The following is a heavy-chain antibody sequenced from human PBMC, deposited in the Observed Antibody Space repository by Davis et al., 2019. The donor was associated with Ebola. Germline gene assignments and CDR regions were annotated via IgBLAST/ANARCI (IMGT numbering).Heavy chain of an antibody. D-gene: IGHD4-17*01. Sequence: GGSLRLSCAASGFSVSDKYMSWVRQAPGKGLEWVSVIYRDERTYYADSVKGRFTVSSDNSENMVYLQMSTLRAEDTAVYYCARHINGDFWYFDLWGRGTRVTVSS. J-gene: IGHJ2*01. CDR3: ARHINGDFWYFDL. CDR2: IYRDERT. CDR1: GFSVSDKY. V-gene: IGHV3-53*01.